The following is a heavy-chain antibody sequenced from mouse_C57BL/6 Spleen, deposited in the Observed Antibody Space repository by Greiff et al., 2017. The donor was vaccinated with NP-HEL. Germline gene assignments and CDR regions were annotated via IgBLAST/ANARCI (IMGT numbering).Heavy chain of an antibody. V-gene: IGHV7-3*01. CDR1: GFTFTDYY. CDR2: IRNKANGYTT. Sequence: DVMLVESGGGLVQPGGSLSLSCAASGFTFTDYYMSWVRQPPGKALEWLGFIRNKANGYTTEYSASVKGRFTISRDNSQSILYIQMNALRAEDSATYYCARDRSDYFDYWGQGTTLTVSS. J-gene: IGHJ2*01. CDR3: ARDRSDYFDY.